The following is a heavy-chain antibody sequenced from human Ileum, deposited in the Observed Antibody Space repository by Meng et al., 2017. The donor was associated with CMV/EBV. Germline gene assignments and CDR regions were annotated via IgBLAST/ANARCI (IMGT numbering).Heavy chain of an antibody. CDR1: GDSVSRNSAA. Sequence: SQTLSLTRAISGDSVSRNSAAWTSIRQSASRGLEWLGRTYYRSKWYNDYAVTVKRRITNNPDTSKIQFTLQLNSVTPEDTAVYYCARQYSGGRFDYWGQGTLVTVSS. J-gene: IGHJ4*02. CDR3: ARQYSGGRFDY. V-gene: IGHV6-1*01. CDR2: TYYRSKWYN. D-gene: IGHD1-26*01.